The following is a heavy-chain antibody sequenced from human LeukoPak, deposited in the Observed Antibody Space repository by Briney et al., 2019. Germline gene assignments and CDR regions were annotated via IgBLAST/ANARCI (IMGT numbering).Heavy chain of an antibody. D-gene: IGHD1-26*01. Sequence: GGSLRLSCAASGFTFSSYWMHWVRQVPGKGLVWVSRTKSDGSNRGYADSVKGRFTISRDNAKNTLFLQMSSLRADDTAVYYCARDLLTYSGSYPVYWGQGTLVTVSS. CDR2: TKSDGSNR. J-gene: IGHJ4*02. CDR3: ARDLLTYSGSYPVY. CDR1: GFTFSSYW. V-gene: IGHV3-74*01.